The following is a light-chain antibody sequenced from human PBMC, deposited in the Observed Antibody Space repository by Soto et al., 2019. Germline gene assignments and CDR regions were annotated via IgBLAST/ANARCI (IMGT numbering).Light chain of an antibody. J-gene: IGKJ1*01. CDR1: QSVSSN. CDR3: QQYHNWWT. V-gene: IGKV3-15*01. Sequence: EIVMTQSPATLSVSPGERATLSCRASQSVSSNLAWYQQKPGQAPRLLIYGASTRATGIPARFSGSGSGTEFILTISSLQSEDFAVYYCQQYHNWWTFGQGTKVEIK. CDR2: GAS.